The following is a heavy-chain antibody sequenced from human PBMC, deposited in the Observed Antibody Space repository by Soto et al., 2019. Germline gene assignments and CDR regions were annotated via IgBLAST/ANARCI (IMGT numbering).Heavy chain of an antibody. D-gene: IGHD3-3*01. Sequence: EVQLVESGGGLVKPGGSLRLSGAASGFTFSSYSMNWVRQAPGKGLEWVSSISSSSSYIYYADSVKGRFTISRDNAKNSLYLQMNSLRAEDTAVYYCARIITIFGVVSYGMDVWGQGTTVTVSS. V-gene: IGHV3-21*01. J-gene: IGHJ6*02. CDR2: ISSSSSYI. CDR3: ARIITIFGVVSYGMDV. CDR1: GFTFSSYS.